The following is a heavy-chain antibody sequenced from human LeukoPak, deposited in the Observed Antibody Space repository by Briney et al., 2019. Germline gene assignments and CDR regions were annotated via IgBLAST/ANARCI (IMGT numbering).Heavy chain of an antibody. CDR2: IYSSGTT. CDR3: ARVTCGGDCRAHYYYYYMDV. V-gene: IGHV4-59*08. D-gene: IGHD2-21*02. J-gene: IGHJ6*03. Sequence: SSETLSLTCTVSGGSINNYYWNWIRQPPGEGLEWIGFIYSSGTTNYNPSLKSRLSFSIDTSKNQFSLKLTSVTAADTAVYYCARVTCGGDCRAHYYYYYMDVWGKGTTVTISS. CDR1: GGSINNYY.